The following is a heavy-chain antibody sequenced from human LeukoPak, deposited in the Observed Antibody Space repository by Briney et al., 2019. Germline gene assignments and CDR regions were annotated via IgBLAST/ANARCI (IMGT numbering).Heavy chain of an antibody. CDR2: ISYGRNNK. Sequence: PGGSLRLSCAASGFTFSDYAMHWVCQAPGKGLEWVALISYGRNNKYSADSVKGRFIISRDNSKNTLYLQMNSLRPEDTAVYYCARSQPTIAVYYFDYWGQGTLVTVSS. V-gene: IGHV3-30*04. D-gene: IGHD6-19*01. CDR3: ARSQPTIAVYYFDY. J-gene: IGHJ4*02. CDR1: GFTFSDYA.